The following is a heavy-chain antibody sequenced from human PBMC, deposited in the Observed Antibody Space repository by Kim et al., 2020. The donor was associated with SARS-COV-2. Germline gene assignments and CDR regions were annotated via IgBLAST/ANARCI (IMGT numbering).Heavy chain of an antibody. CDR3: ASGVGSGWYNYFDY. CDR2: IYHSGST. CDR1: GGSISSSNW. V-gene: IGHV4-4*02. D-gene: IGHD6-19*01. Sequence: SETLSLTCAVSGGSISSSNWWSWVRQPPGKGLEWIGEIYHSGSTNYNPSLKSRVTISVDKSKNQFSLKLSSVTAADTAVYYCASGVGSGWYNYFDYWGQGTLVTVSS. J-gene: IGHJ4*02.